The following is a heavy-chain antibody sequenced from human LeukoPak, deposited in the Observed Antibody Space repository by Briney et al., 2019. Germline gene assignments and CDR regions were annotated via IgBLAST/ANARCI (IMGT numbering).Heavy chain of an antibody. Sequence: PGGSLRLSCAASGFTFSSYAMSWVRQAPGKGLEWVSAISGSGGSTYYADSVKGRFTISRDNSKNTLYLQMNSLRAEDTAVYYCAKVRSQWELLPTALRWGQGTLVTVSS. D-gene: IGHD1-26*01. J-gene: IGHJ4*02. V-gene: IGHV3-23*01. CDR1: GFTFSSYA. CDR2: ISGSGGST. CDR3: AKVRSQWELLPTALR.